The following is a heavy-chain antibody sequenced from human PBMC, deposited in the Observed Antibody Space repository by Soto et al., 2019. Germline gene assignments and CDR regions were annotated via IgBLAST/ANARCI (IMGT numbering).Heavy chain of an antibody. CDR2: IYYSGST. V-gene: IGHV4-39*01. J-gene: IGHJ5*02. CDR1: GGSISSSSYF. CDR3: ARHPSDFWFDP. D-gene: IGHD2-21*02. Sequence: PSETLSLTCSVSGGSISSSSYFWGWIRQPPGKGLEWIGSIYYSGSTYYNPSLKSRVTVSVDTSENQLSLKLSSVTAADTAVYYCARHPSDFWFDPWGQGTLVTVS.